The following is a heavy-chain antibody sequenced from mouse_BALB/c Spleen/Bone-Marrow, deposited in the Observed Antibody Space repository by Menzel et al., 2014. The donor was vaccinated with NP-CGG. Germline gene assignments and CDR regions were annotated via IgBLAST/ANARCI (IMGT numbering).Heavy chain of an antibody. V-gene: IGHV14-3*02. CDR2: VDPANGNT. J-gene: IGHJ2*01. Sequence: DVKLVESGAELVKPGASVKLSCTASGFNIKDTYMHWVKQRPEQGLEWIGRVDPANGNTKYDPKFQGKATITADTSSNTAYLQLSSLTSEDTAVYYWARYRLGTYFDYWGQGTTLTVSP. CDR3: ARYRLGTYFDY. D-gene: IGHD2-14*01. CDR1: GFNIKDTY.